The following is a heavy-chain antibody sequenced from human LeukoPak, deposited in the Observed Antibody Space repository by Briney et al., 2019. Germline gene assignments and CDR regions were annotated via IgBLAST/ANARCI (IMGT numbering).Heavy chain of an antibody. CDR3: AKAVRSMVAGGGYFDS. CDR1: GFAFSNYA. D-gene: IGHD3-10*01. J-gene: IGHJ4*02. CDR2: LSGGGDSR. Sequence: GGSLRLSCAASGFAFSNYAMSWVRQAPGKGLEWVSSLSGGGDSRYYADSVMGRFTISRDNSKNTLYLQMNSLRAEDTAVYYCAKAVRSMVAGGGYFDSWGQGTLVTVSS. V-gene: IGHV3-23*01.